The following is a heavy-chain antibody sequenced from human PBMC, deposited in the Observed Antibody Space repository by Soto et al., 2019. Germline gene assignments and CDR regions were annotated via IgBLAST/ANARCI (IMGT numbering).Heavy chain of an antibody. CDR3: AKDGRRWDLPADY. CDR1: GFTFSSYA. CDR2: ISGGGGST. Sequence: GGSLRLSCAASGFTFSSYAMSWVRQAPGKGLEWVSAISGGGGSTYYADSVKGRFTISRDNSKNTLYLQMNSLIAEDTAVFYCAKDGRRWDLPADYWGQGALVTVAS. J-gene: IGHJ4*02. D-gene: IGHD1-26*01. V-gene: IGHV3-23*01.